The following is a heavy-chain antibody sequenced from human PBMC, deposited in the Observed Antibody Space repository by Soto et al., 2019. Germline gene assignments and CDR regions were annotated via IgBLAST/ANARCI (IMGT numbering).Heavy chain of an antibody. V-gene: IGHV1-46*01. D-gene: IGHD3-22*01. J-gene: IGHJ4*02. Sequence: GASVKVSCKASGYTFTSYYMHWVRQAPGQGLEWMGIINPSDGSTTYAQEFQGRVTMTRDTSTSTVYMELSSLRSEDTAVYYCARDLGPPRIMFDSTSYYFDYWGQGTLVTVSS. CDR1: GYTFTSYY. CDR3: ARDLGPPRIMFDSTSYYFDY. CDR2: INPSDGST.